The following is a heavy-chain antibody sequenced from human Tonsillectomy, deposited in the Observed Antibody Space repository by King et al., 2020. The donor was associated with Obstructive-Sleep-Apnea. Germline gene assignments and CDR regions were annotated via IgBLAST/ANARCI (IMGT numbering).Heavy chain of an antibody. V-gene: IGHV4-61*01. D-gene: IGHD4-17*01. CDR2: IYYSGST. CDR3: ASQMTTVTTEYFQH. J-gene: IGHJ1*01. CDR1: GGSVSSGSYY. Sequence: PLQESGPGLVKPSENLSLTCTVSGGSVSSGSYYWSWIRQPPGKGLEWIGYIYYSGSTNYNPSLKSRVTISVDTSKNQFSLKLSSVTAADTAVYYCASQMTTVTTEYFQHWGQGTLVTVSS.